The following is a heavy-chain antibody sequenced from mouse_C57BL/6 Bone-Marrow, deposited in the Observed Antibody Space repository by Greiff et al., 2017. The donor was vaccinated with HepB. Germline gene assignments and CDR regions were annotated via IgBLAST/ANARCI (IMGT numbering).Heavy chain of an antibody. D-gene: IGHD1-1*01. Sequence: QVQLQQPGAELVRPGSSVKLSCKASGYTFTSYWMDWVKQRPGQGLEWIGNIYPSDSETHYNQKFKDKATLTVDKSSSTAYVQLSSLTSEDSAVYYCARVPDYYGSSYGDYWGQGTTLTVSS. V-gene: IGHV1-61*01. J-gene: IGHJ2*01. CDR3: ARVPDYYGSSYGDY. CDR1: GYTFTSYW. CDR2: IYPSDSET.